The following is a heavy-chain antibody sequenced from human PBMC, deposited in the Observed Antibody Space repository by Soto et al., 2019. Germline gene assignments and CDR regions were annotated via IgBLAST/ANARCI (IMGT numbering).Heavy chain of an antibody. Sequence: SETLSLTCSVSAGSISRYYWGWVRQSPGEGLEWIAHISYTVDASYNPSLKSRVTIALDTSKNQIALRLMSVTAADTAVYYCVGSLMSRAMESFDYWGQGTLVTVSS. D-gene: IGHD5-18*01. CDR3: VGSLMSRAMESFDY. V-gene: IGHV4-59*01. J-gene: IGHJ4*02. CDR1: AGSISRYY. CDR2: ISYTVDA.